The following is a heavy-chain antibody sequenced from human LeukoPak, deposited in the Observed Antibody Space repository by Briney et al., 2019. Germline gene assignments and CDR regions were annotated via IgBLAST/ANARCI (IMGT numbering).Heavy chain of an antibody. Sequence: KPSETLSLTCTVSGGSISSGDYYWSWIRQPPGKGPEWIGYIYYSGSTNYNPSLKSRVTISVDTSKNQFSLKLSSVTAADTAVYYCARVDIVATMGFDYWGQGTLVTVSS. CDR2: IYYSGST. V-gene: IGHV4-61*08. CDR3: ARVDIVATMGFDY. J-gene: IGHJ4*02. CDR1: GGSISSGDYY. D-gene: IGHD5-12*01.